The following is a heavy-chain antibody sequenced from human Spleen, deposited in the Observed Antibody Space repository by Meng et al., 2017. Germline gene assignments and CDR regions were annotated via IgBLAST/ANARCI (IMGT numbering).Heavy chain of an antibody. Sequence: SETLSLTCTVSGYSISSGYYWGWIRQAPGEGLEWIGSVFQSGTTDYNPSLKGRVTISVDKSKNQFSLKLSSVTAADTAVYYCARMGSFNDLYYYYYYGMDVWGQGTTVTVSS. CDR2: VFQSGTT. CDR1: GYSISSGYY. D-gene: IGHD3-10*01. J-gene: IGHJ6*02. CDR3: ARMGSFNDLYYYYYYGMDV. V-gene: IGHV4-38-2*02.